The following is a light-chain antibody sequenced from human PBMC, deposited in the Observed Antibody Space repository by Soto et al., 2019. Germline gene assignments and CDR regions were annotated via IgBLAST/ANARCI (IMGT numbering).Light chain of an antibody. Sequence: DIQMTQSPSSLSASVGARVTITCRASQAIYNYLAWYQQKPGKVPTLLISAASTLQSGVPSRFSGSGYGTDFTLTISSLQPEDVATYYCQKFSAVPTFGGGTKVEI. V-gene: IGKV1-27*01. CDR2: AAS. CDR1: QAIYNY. J-gene: IGKJ4*01. CDR3: QKFSAVPT.